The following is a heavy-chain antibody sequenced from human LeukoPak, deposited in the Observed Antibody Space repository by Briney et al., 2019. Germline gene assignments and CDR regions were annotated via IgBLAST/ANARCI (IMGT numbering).Heavy chain of an antibody. CDR1: GLTFSSFG. CDR3: ARGKVLYAAFDY. V-gene: IGHV3-33*01. J-gene: IGHJ4*02. CDR2: IWYDGSNK. Sequence: GGSLRLSCAASGLTFSSFGMHWVRQAPGKGLEWVAVIWYDGSNKNYADSVKGRFTISRDNSKNTLYLQMNSLRAEDTAVYYCARGKVLYAAFDYWGQGTLVTVSS. D-gene: IGHD2-2*02.